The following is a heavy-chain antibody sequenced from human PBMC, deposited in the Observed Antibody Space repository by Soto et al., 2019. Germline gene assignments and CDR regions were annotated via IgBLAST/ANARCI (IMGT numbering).Heavy chain of an antibody. CDR1: GFSFSTYW. D-gene: IGHD5-18*01. Sequence: GGSLRLSCAASGFSFSTYWMSWVRQAPGKGLEWVANIKHDGSEKYYVDSVKGRFTISRDNAKNSLYLQINSLRAEDTAVYYWAREALRVNSYNWFDPWGQGNLVTVSS. V-gene: IGHV3-7*01. CDR2: IKHDGSEK. CDR3: AREALRVNSYNWFDP. J-gene: IGHJ5*02.